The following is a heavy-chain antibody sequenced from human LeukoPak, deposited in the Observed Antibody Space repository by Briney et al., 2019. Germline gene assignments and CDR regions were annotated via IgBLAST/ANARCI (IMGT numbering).Heavy chain of an antibody. J-gene: IGHJ4*02. CDR2: ISSGSTTI. D-gene: IGHD6-19*01. Sequence: NPGGSLRLSCAASGFTFTDYYMSWIRQAPGKGLEWVSYISSGSTTIQYADSVKGRFTISRDNAKNTLYLLMNSLRADDTAVYYCAGDPVSVPGTGFHSWGQGTLVTVSS. CDR1: GFTFTDYY. V-gene: IGHV3-11*01. CDR3: AGDPVSVPGTGFHS.